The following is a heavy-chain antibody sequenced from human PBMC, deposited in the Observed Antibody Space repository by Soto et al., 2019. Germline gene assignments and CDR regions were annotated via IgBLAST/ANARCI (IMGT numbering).Heavy chain of an antibody. D-gene: IGHD3-3*01. CDR3: ARELAIFGVVSEGGYYYGMDV. Sequence: GASVKVSCKASGYTFTSYGISWVRQAPGQGLEWMGWISAYNGNTNYAQKLQGRVTMTTDTSTSTAYMELRSLRSDDTAVYYCARELAIFGVVSEGGYYYGMDVWGQGTTVTVSS. J-gene: IGHJ6*02. V-gene: IGHV1-18*04. CDR1: GYTFTSYG. CDR2: ISAYNGNT.